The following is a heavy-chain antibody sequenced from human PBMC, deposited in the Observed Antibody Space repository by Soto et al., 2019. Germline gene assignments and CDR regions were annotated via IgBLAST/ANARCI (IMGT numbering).Heavy chain of an antibody. V-gene: IGHV4-34*01. J-gene: IGHJ5*02. CDR2: INHCGST. Sequence: SETLALPCAFYGGAFSGYYWSQFRQPPGKGREGIGEINHCGSTKYHPSLKSRVTISVDTSKNQFSLKLSSVTAADSAVYYCARGGDPWGQGXMVTVAS. CDR3: ARGGDP. CDR1: GGAFSGYY.